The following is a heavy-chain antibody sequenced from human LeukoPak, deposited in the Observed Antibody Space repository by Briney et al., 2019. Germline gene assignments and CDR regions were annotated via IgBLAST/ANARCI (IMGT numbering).Heavy chain of an antibody. J-gene: IGHJ4*02. V-gene: IGHV3-23*01. CDR2: FSGSGAYI. CDR3: ARLTGNHFDY. CDR1: GFTLSSYG. D-gene: IGHD1-14*01. Sequence: PGGSLRLSCAASGFTLSSYGMRWVRQAPGKGLEWVSVFSGSGAYIYYADSVRGRFTISRDISKNTLYLEMSSLRAEDTAIYYCARLTGNHFDYWGQGTLVTVSS.